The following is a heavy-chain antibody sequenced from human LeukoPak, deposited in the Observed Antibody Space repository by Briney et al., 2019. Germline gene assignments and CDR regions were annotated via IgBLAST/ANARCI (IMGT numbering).Heavy chain of an antibody. CDR2: INWNGGST. Sequence: GGSLRLSCAASGLTFDDYGMSWVRQAPGKGLEWVSGINWNGGSTGYADSVKGRFTISRDNAKNSLYLQMNSLRAEDTALYYCARDLTMVRGVIITNAFDIWGQGTMVTVSS. V-gene: IGHV3-20*04. CDR3: ARDLTMVRGVIITNAFDI. D-gene: IGHD3-10*01. J-gene: IGHJ3*02. CDR1: GLTFDDYG.